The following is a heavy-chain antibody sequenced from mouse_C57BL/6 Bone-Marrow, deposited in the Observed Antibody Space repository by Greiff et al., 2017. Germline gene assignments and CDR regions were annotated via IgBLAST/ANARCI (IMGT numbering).Heavy chain of an antibody. CDR2: IDPANGDT. Sequence: VQLQQSGAELVRPGASVKLSCTASGFNINDDYMHWVKQRPEQGLEWIGWIDPANGDTEYASKFQGKATITADTSSNTAYLQLSSLTSEDTAVXYCTTYDYDAMDYWGQGTSVTVSS. V-gene: IGHV14-4*01. J-gene: IGHJ4*01. CDR3: TTYDYDAMDY. CDR1: GFNINDDY.